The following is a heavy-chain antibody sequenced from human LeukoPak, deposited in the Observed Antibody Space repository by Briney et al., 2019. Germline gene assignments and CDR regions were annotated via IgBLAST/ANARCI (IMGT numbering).Heavy chain of an antibody. J-gene: IGHJ4*02. CDR2: INPNSGGT. V-gene: IGHV1-2*02. Sequence: ASVKVSCKASGYTFTGYYMRWVRQAPGQGLEWMGWINPNSGGTNYAQKFQGRVTMTRDTSISTAYMELSRLRSDDTAVYYCAREGVDVVVVPAAVHIDYWGQGTLVTVSS. CDR1: GYTFTGYY. CDR3: AREGVDVVVVPAAVHIDY. D-gene: IGHD2-2*01.